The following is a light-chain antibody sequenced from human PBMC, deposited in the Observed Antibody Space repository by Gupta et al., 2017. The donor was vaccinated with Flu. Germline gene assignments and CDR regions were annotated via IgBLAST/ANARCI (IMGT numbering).Light chain of an antibody. V-gene: IGLV1-44*01. Sequence: VTISCSGSSSNIGSNTVTWYQQLPGTAPNLLIYSNNQRPSGVPDRFSGSKSGTSASLAISGLQSEDEADYYCAAWDDSLNGPVVFGGGTKLTVL. CDR1: SSNIGSNT. CDR2: SNN. CDR3: AAWDDSLNGPVV. J-gene: IGLJ2*01.